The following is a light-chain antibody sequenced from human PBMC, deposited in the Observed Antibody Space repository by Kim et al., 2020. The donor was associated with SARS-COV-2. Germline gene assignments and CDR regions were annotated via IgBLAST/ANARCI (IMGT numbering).Light chain of an antibody. CDR2: GAS. Sequence: SPGERATLSCRASQSVSGTYLAWYQQKPGQAPRLLIYGASSRATGIPDRFSGSGSGTEFTLTISSLQPEDFATYYCLQHNGYPLTFGQGTKVDIK. V-gene: IGKV3-20*01. CDR3: LQHNGYPLT. J-gene: IGKJ1*01. CDR1: QSVSGTY.